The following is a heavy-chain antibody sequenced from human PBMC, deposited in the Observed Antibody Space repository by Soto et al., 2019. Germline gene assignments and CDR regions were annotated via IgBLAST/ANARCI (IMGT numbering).Heavy chain of an antibody. CDR2: VSHDGTLY. Sequence: QAQLVESGGGVVQPGRSLRLSCSASGFIYSSCAMHWVRQVPGKGLEWLAVVSHDGTLYPYADSVKGRFTISRDNSRKMLYLQMNSLRPDDTAVYYCVKDRSDTWSFDYWGQGTLVTVSS. V-gene: IGHV3-30*18. CDR3: VKDRSDTWSFDY. CDR1: GFIYSSCA. D-gene: IGHD2-8*02. J-gene: IGHJ4*02.